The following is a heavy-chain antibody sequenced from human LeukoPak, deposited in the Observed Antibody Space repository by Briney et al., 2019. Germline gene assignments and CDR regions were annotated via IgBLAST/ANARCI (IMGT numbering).Heavy chain of an antibody. D-gene: IGHD6-13*01. Sequence: ASVKVSCKASGYTFTSYYMHWVRQAPGQGLEWMGIINPSGGSTSYAQKFQGRVTMTRDTSTSTVYMELSSLRSEDTAVYYCARGEVLAAAGPTYYFDYWGQGTLVTVSS. CDR3: ARGEVLAAAGPTYYFDY. CDR2: INPSGGST. J-gene: IGHJ4*02. V-gene: IGHV1-46*01. CDR1: GYTFTSYY.